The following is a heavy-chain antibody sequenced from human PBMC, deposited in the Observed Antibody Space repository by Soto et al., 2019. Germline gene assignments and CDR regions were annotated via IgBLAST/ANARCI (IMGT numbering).Heavy chain of an antibody. Sequence: ASVKVSFKASGYTFTGYYMQWVRQAPGQGLEWMGWINPNSGGTKYAQKFQGWVTMTRETSISTAYMELSRLRSEDTAVYYCAREGADIVVVPAARGGLRYGMDVWGHGTTVTVSS. D-gene: IGHD2-2*01. V-gene: IGHV1-2*04. CDR2: INPNSGGT. J-gene: IGHJ6*02. CDR3: AREGADIVVVPAARGGLRYGMDV. CDR1: GYTFTGYY.